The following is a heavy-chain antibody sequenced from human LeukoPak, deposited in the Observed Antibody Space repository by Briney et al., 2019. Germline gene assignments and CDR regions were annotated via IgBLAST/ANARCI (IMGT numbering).Heavy chain of an antibody. D-gene: IGHD3-10*01. V-gene: IGHV1-8*01. CDR1: GYTFTIYD. CDR3: ARGWLRFGELFY. CDR2: MNPNSGNT. Sequence: GASVKVSCKASGYTFTIYDINWVRQATGQGLEWMGWMNPNSGNTGYAQKFQGRVTMTRNTSISTAYMELSSLRSEDTAVYYCARGWLRFGELFYWGQGTLVTVSS. J-gene: IGHJ4*02.